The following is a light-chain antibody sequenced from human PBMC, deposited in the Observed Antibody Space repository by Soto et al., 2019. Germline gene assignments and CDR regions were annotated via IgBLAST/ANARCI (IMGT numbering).Light chain of an antibody. Sequence: QSVLTQPASMSGSPGQSITLSCTGTSSDVGGYNFVSWYQQHPGKAPKLMIYHVTNRPSGVSSRFSGSKSGNTASLTISGLQAEDEADYYCSSYTSNITPYVFGTGTKVTVL. CDR2: HVT. CDR3: SSYTSNITPYV. J-gene: IGLJ1*01. CDR1: SSDVGGYNF. V-gene: IGLV2-14*01.